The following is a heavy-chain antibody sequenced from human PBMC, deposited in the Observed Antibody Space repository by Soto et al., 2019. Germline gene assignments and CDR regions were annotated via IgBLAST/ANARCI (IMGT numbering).Heavy chain of an antibody. CDR2: IYHSVST. CDR3: ARVPDY. V-gene: IGHV4-30-2*01. CDR1: GGSISSGGYS. J-gene: IGHJ4*02. Sequence: LQLKESGSGLVKPSQTLSLTCAVSGGSISSGGYSCGWIRQPPGQGLEWIAYIYHSVSTYYNPSLKSRVTISVDRSKNQFSLKLSTVTAADTAVYYCARVPDYWGQGTMVTVSS.